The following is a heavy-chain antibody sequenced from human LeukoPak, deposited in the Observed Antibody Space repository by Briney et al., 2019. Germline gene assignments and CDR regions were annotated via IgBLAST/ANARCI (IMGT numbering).Heavy chain of an antibody. D-gene: IGHD7-27*01. J-gene: IGHJ4*02. V-gene: IGHV3-13*01. CDR3: ARGHPGEHYFDY. CDR2: IGTAGDT. CDR1: GFTFSSYD. Sequence: PGGSLRLSCAASGFTFSSYDMHWVRQATGKGLEWVSAIGTAGDTYYPGSVKGRFTISRENAKNSLYLQMNSLRAGDTAVYYCARGHPGEHYFDYWGQGTLVTVSS.